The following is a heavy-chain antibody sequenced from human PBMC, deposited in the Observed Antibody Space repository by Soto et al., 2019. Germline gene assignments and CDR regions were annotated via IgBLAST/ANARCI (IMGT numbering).Heavy chain of an antibody. V-gene: IGHV3-30*18. J-gene: IGHJ4*02. CDR1: GFTFSSYG. CDR3: AKEGDTVTTIEAPGY. D-gene: IGHD4-17*01. CDR2: ISYDGSNK. Sequence: GGSLRLSCAASGFTFSSYGMHWVRQAPGKGLEWVAVISYDGSNKYYADSVKGRFTISRDNSKNTLYLQMNSLRAEDTAVYYCAKEGDTVTTIEAPGYWGQGTLVTVSS.